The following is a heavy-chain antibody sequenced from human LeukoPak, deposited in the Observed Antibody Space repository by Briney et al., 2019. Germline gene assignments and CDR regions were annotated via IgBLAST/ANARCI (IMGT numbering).Heavy chain of an antibody. D-gene: IGHD2-2*01. CDR2: IKQDGSEK. CDR1: RFTFSSYW. Sequence: GGSLRLSCAASRFTFSSYWMSWVRQAPGKGLEWVANIKQDGSEKYYVDSVKGRFTISRDNAKNSLYLQMNSLRAEDTAVYYCARVGCSSTSCSFDYWGQGTLVTVSS. V-gene: IGHV3-7*01. CDR3: ARVGCSSTSCSFDY. J-gene: IGHJ4*02.